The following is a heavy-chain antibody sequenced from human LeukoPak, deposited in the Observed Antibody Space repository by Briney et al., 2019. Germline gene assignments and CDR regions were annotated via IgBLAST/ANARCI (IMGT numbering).Heavy chain of an antibody. CDR2: IYYSGST. V-gene: IGHV4-39*01. CDR1: GGSFSGYY. D-gene: IGHD1-26*01. CDR3: ARHAWELTRSDAFDI. J-gene: IGHJ3*02. Sequence: SETLSLTCAVYGGSFSGYYWGWIRQPPGKGLEWIGSIYYSGSTYYNPSLKSRVTISVDTSKNQFSLKLSSVTAADTAVYYCARHAWELTRSDAFDIWGQGTMVTVSS.